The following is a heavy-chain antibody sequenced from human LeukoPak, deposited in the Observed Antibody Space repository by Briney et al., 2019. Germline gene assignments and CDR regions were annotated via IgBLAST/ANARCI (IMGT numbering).Heavy chain of an antibody. V-gene: IGHV3-66*01. Sequence: GGSLRLSCAASGFTVSSNYMSWVRQAPGKGLEWVSVIYSGGSTYYADSVKGRFTISRDNSKNTLYLQMNSLRAEDTAVYYCAREVVAVAGFYPYWGQGTLVTVSS. D-gene: IGHD6-19*01. CDR1: GFTVSSNY. J-gene: IGHJ4*02. CDR2: IYSGGST. CDR3: AREVVAVAGFYPY.